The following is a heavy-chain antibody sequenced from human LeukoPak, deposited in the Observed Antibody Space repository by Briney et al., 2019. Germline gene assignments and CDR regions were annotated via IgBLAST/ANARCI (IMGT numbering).Heavy chain of an antibody. CDR1: GHTFTSYD. J-gene: IGHJ5*02. CDR3: AREDYYDSGSFDP. CDR2: MNPNSGNT. V-gene: IGHV1-8*02. Sequence: GASVKVSCKASGHTFTSYDINWVRQATGQGLEWMRWMNPNSGNTAYAQKFQGRVTMTRNTSISTAYMELSSLRSEDTAVYYCAREDYYDSGSFDPWGQGTLVTVSS. D-gene: IGHD3-22*01.